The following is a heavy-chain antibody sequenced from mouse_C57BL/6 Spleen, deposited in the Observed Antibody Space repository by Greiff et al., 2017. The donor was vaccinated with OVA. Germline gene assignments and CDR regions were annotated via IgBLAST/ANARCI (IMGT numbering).Heavy chain of an antibody. CDR1: GYTFTDYN. CDR3: ARRDYGYSIPFDY. CDR2: INPNNGGT. V-gene: IGHV1-18*01. Sequence: EVQLQQSGPELVKPGASVKIPCKASGYTFTDYNMDWVKQSHGKSLEWIGDINPNNGGTIYNQKFKGKATLTVDKSSSTAYMELRSLTSEDTAVYYCARRDYGYSIPFDYWGQGTTLTVSS. D-gene: IGHD2-2*01. J-gene: IGHJ2*01.